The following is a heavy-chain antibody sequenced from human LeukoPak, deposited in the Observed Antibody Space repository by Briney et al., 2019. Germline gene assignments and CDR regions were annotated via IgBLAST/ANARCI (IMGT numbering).Heavy chain of an antibody. CDR2: IKQDGSEK. CDR3: ARDKEGYSSSSDY. D-gene: IGHD6-6*01. J-gene: IGHJ4*02. V-gene: IGHV3-7*01. CDR1: GLAFSNYS. Sequence: PGGSPRLSCAVSGLAFSNYSMIWVRQAPGKGLEWVANIKQDGSEKYYVDSVKGRFTISRDNAKNSLYLQMNSLRAEDTAVYYCARDKEGYSSSSDYWGQGTLVTVSS.